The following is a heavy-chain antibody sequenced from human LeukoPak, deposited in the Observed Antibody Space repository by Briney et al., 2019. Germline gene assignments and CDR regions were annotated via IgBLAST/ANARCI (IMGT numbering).Heavy chain of an antibody. CDR2: ISSSGSTI. CDR1: GFTFSDYY. Sequence: PGGSLRLSCAASGFTFSDYYMSWIRQAPGKGLEWVSYISSSGSTIYYADSVKGRFTISRDNAKNSLYLQMNSLRAEDTAVYYCARDILRTISVGATDVDPWGQGTLVTVSS. CDR3: ARDILRTISVGATDVDP. D-gene: IGHD1-26*01. V-gene: IGHV3-11*01. J-gene: IGHJ5*02.